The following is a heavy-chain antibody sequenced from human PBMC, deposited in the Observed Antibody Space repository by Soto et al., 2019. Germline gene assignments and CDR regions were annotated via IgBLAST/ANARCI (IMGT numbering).Heavy chain of an antibody. CDR1: GGSISNSSYY. D-gene: IGHD4-17*01. J-gene: IGHJ6*02. CDR3: ARSLTTVVTMDV. V-gene: IGHV4-39*01. Sequence: SETLSLTCTVSGGSISNSSYYWGWIRQPPGKGLEWIGSIYYSGSTYYNPSLKSRVTISVDTSKNQFSLKLSSVTAADTAVYYCARSLTTVVTMDVWGQGTTVTVSS. CDR2: IYYSGST.